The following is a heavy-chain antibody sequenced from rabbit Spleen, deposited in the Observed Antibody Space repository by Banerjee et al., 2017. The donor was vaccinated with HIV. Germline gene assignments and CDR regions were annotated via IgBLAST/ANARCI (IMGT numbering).Heavy chain of an antibody. D-gene: IGHD1-1*01. CDR1: GVSFSSNVY. CDR2: IESGSSGFT. CDR3: ARSSYSGVGYFNL. Sequence: QSLEESGGDLVKPGASLTLTCTASGVSFSSNVYMCWVRQAPGKGLEWIACIESGSSGFTYYASWAKGRFTISKTSSTTVTLQMTSLTVADTATYFCARSSYSGVGYFNLWGQGTLVTVS. V-gene: IGHV1S40*01. J-gene: IGHJ4*01.